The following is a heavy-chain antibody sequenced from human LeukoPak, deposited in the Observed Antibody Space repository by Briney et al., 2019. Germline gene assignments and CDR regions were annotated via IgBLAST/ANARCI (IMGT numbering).Heavy chain of an antibody. J-gene: IGHJ4*02. V-gene: IGHV3-30*03. Sequence: GGSLRLSCAASGFTFSTYSMNWVRQAPGKGLEWVAVVSYDGSNKYYADSVKGRFTISRDNSKNTLFLQMNSLRAEDTAVYYCATDWGSLFDYWGQGTLVTVSS. D-gene: IGHD3-16*01. CDR1: GFTFSTYS. CDR2: VSYDGSNK. CDR3: ATDWGSLFDY.